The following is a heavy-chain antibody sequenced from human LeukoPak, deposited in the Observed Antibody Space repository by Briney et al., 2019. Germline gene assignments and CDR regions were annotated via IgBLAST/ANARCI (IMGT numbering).Heavy chain of an antibody. J-gene: IGHJ5*02. V-gene: IGHV1-69*01. CDR3: ARVKRGYCSSTSCSNWFDP. Sequence: SVKVSCKASGGTFSSYAISWVRQAPGQGLEWMGGIIPIFGTANYAQKFQGRVTITADESTSTAYRELSSLRSEDTAVYYCARVKRGYCSSTSCSNWFDPWGQGTLVTVSS. CDR1: GGTFSSYA. CDR2: IIPIFGTA. D-gene: IGHD2-2*01.